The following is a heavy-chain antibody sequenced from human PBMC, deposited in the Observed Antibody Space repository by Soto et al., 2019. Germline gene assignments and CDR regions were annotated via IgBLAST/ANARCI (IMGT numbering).Heavy chain of an antibody. Sequence: EVQLEESGGGLAQPGGSLRLSCVTSGFTFSSSWMSWVRQAPGKGLEWVANIKQDGSLRYYVDSVKGRFTISRDNAMNSLYLQMNSLRDEDTAMYYCARGFSSSPNWFDSWGQGTLVTVSS. CDR3: ARGFSSSPNWFDS. J-gene: IGHJ5*01. D-gene: IGHD6-6*01. V-gene: IGHV3-7*03. CDR1: GFTFSSSW. CDR2: IKQDGSLR.